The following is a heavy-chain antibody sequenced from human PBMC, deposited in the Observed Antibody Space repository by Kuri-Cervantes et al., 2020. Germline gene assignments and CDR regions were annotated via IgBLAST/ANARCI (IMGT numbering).Heavy chain of an antibody. CDR3: ARGGNRYANY. D-gene: IGHD5-18*01. CDR1: GFTFSSYA. CDR2: ISTAGGST. Sequence: GESLKISCAASGFTFSSYAMTWVRQSSVKGLEWVSTISTAGGSTYYTDSVKGRFTISRDNAKNSLYLQMNSLRAEDTALYYCARGGNRYANYWGQGTLVTVSS. V-gene: IGHV3-23*01. J-gene: IGHJ4*02.